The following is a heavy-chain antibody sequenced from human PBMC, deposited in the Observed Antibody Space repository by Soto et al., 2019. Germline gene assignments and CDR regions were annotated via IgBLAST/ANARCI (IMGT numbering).Heavy chain of an antibody. V-gene: IGHV4-61*01. Sequence: HVQLQESFPGLVKTSETLPLTCTVSGGSVSSGSYYWSWIRQPPGKGLEWIGYIYYSGSTNYNPSLKSRVTISVDTSKNQFSLKLSSVTAADTAEYYCARGTGQWLALDYWGQGTLVTVTS. CDR3: ARGTGQWLALDY. CDR2: IYYSGST. J-gene: IGHJ4*02. CDR1: GGSVSSGSYY. D-gene: IGHD6-19*01.